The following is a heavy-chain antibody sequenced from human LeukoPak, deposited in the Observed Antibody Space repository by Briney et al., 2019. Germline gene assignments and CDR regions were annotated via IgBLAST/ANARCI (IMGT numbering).Heavy chain of an antibody. CDR3: AIASDGGSDAFDI. CDR2: IYTSGSI. V-gene: IGHV4-61*02. CDR1: GGSISSGSYY. Sequence: PSETLSLTXIFTGGSISSGSYYGSWIRQPAGKGLEWIGRIYTSGSINYNPSLKSRVTISVDTSKNQFSLKLSSVTAADTAVYYCAIASDGGSDAFDIWGQGTMVTVSS. J-gene: IGHJ3*02. D-gene: IGHD3-16*01.